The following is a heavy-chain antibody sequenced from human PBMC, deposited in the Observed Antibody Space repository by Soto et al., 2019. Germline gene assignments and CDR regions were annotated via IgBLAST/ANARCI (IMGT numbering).Heavy chain of an antibody. CDR1: GFTVSNYD. CDR3: ARSLGGGHWDY. Sequence: EVQLVESGGGVVQPGGSLRLSCAASGFTVSNYDMVWVRQAPGKGLEWVSFITSNTRTINYVDAVKGRFTISRDNAKNSLNLQMNSLRDEGTAVYYCARSLGGGHWDYWGPGTLVTVSS. J-gene: IGHJ4*02. CDR2: ITSNTRTI. D-gene: IGHD3-16*01. V-gene: IGHV3-48*02.